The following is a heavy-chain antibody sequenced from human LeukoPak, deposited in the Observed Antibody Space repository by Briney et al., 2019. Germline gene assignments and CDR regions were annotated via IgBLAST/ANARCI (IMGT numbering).Heavy chain of an antibody. Sequence: ASVKVSCKASGYTFTSYDINWVRQATGQGLEWMGWMNPNSGNTDYAQKFQGRVTMTRNTSISTAYMELSSLRSEDTAVYYCARGQGSSSWFDYWGQGTLVTVSS. CDR1: GYTFTSYD. V-gene: IGHV1-8*01. J-gene: IGHJ4*02. CDR2: MNPNSGNT. D-gene: IGHD6-6*01. CDR3: ARGQGSSSWFDY.